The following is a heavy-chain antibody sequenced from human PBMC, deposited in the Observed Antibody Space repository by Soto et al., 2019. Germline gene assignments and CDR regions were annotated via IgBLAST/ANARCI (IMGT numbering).Heavy chain of an antibody. CDR1: GFTFSHYE. CDR2: ISHTDRLT. Sequence: EVQLAESGGDLVQPGGSLRLSCVGSGFTFSHYEMNWVRQAPGKGLERVAFISHTDRLTHYPDSVKGRFTISRDNAKNSLYLEMTNLRVEDTAVYYCARDTGRASADLWGQGTLVSVSS. V-gene: IGHV3-48*03. CDR3: ARDTGRASADL. D-gene: IGHD6-13*01. J-gene: IGHJ5*02.